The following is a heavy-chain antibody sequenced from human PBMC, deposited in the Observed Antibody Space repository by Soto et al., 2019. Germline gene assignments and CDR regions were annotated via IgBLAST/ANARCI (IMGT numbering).Heavy chain of an antibody. CDR1: SGSISSSNW. CDR2: IYHSGST. D-gene: IGHD6-13*01. CDR3: ARVRDSSPGAFDI. J-gene: IGHJ3*02. Sequence: SETLSLTCAVSSGSISSSNWWSWVRQPPGKGLEWIGEIYHSGSTNYNPSLKSRVTISVDKSKNQFSLKLSSVTAADTAVYYCARVRDSSPGAFDIWGQGTMVTVSS. V-gene: IGHV4-4*02.